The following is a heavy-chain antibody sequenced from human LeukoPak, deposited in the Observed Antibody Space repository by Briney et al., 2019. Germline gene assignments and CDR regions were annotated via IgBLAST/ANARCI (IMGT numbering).Heavy chain of an antibody. Sequence: GGSLRLSCAASGFTFSSYAMHWVRQAPGKGLEWVAVISYDGSNKYYADSVKGRFTISGDNSKNTLYLQMNSLRAEDTAVYYCASSSYYGSGSHDYWGQGTLVTVSS. D-gene: IGHD3-10*01. V-gene: IGHV3-30-3*01. J-gene: IGHJ4*02. CDR3: ASSSYYGSGSHDY. CDR2: ISYDGSNK. CDR1: GFTFSSYA.